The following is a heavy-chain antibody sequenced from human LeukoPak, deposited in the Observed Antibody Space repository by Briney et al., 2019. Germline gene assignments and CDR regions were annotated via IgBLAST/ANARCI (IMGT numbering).Heavy chain of an antibody. J-gene: IGHJ4*02. D-gene: IGHD4-17*01. CDR1: LFTSSTYW. V-gene: IGHV3-74*01. CDR2: IKGDGSST. Sequence: PGGSLRLSCAPSLFTSSTYWMHSVRQAPGKGLVWVARIKGDGSSTIYADSVKGRFTISRDNSKNTLYLQTSSLRVEDTAVYYCARDTTTLPIRLLHSGRGTLVTVSS. CDR3: ARDTTTLPIRLLH.